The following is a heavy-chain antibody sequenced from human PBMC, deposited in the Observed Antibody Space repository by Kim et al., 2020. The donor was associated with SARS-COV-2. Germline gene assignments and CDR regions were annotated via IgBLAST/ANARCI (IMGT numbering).Heavy chain of an antibody. J-gene: IGHJ1*01. D-gene: IGHD3-22*01. CDR1: GFTFSAYA. V-gene: IGHV3-23*01. CDR2: ITGSGGRT. CDR3: AKGRHYDNSGYASDEYLED. Sequence: GGSLRLSCTASGFTFSAYAMSWVRQAPGKGLEWVSVITGSGGRTFYAGSVKGRFTISRDNAKDTLYLQINGLRAEDTALYYCAKGRHYDNSGYASDEYLEDWGRGTLVTVSS.